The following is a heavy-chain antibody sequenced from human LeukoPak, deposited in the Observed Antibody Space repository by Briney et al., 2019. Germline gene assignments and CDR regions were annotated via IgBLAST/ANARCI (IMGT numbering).Heavy chain of an antibody. CDR1: GFTVSSNY. Sequence: GRSLRLSCAASGFTVSSNYMSWVRQAPGKGLEWVSVIYSGGSTYYADSVKGRFTISRDNSKNTLYLQMNSLRAEDTAVYYCARCTGSYYYGMDVWGQGTTVTVSS. CDR2: IYSGGST. CDR3: ARCTGSYYYGMDV. D-gene: IGHD1-1*01. J-gene: IGHJ6*02. V-gene: IGHV3-53*01.